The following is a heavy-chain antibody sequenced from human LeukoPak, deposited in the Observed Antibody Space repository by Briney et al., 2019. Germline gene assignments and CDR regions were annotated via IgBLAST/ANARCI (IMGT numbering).Heavy chain of an antibody. CDR2: ISGSGGTT. CDR1: GFTFSTYG. V-gene: IGHV3-23*01. CDR3: AKDWGY. D-gene: IGHD7-27*01. Sequence: PGGSLRLSCVASGFTFSTYGMTWVRQAPGKGLEWVSGISGSGGTTYYADSVRGRFTISRDNSKNTMYLQMSSLRVEDTAVYYCAKDWGYWGQGTLVTVAS. J-gene: IGHJ4*02.